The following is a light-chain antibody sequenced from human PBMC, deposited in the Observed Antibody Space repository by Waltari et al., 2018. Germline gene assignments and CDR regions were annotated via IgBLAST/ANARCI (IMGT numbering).Light chain of an antibody. CDR3: QQYYSTPPIT. Sequence: DIVLTQSPDSLAVPLGERATINCKSSPSVLYSSTNKNYLAWYQQKPGQPPKLLIYWASTRESGVPDRFSGSGSGADFTLTISSLQAEDVAVYYCQQYYSTPPITFGQGTRLEIK. CDR1: PSVLYSSTNKNY. V-gene: IGKV4-1*01. J-gene: IGKJ5*01. CDR2: WAS.